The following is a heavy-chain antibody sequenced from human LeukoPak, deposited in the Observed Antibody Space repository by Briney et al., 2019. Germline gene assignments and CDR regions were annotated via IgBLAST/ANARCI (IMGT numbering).Heavy chain of an antibody. CDR1: GFTFSSYE. D-gene: IGHD6-19*01. Sequence: GGSLRLSCAASGFTFSSYEMNWVRQAPGKGLVWVSYISSSGSTKYYAVSVKGRFTISRDNAKNSLYLQMNSLRAEDTAVYYCARPHDSGWSDYWGQGTLVTVSS. J-gene: IGHJ4*02. CDR3: ARPHDSGWSDY. CDR2: ISSSGSTK. V-gene: IGHV3-48*03.